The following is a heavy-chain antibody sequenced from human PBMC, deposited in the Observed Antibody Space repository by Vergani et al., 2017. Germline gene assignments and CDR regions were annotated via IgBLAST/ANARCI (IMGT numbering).Heavy chain of an antibody. CDR1: GFTFSSYG. D-gene: IGHD2-15*01. V-gene: IGHV3-33*01. CDR2: IWYDGSNK. Sequence: QVQLVESGGGVVQPGRSLRLSCAASGFTFSSYGMHWVRQAPGKGLEWVAVIWYDGSNKYYADSVKGRFTISRDNSKNTLYLQMNSLGAEDTAVCYCARDWWGAKGAFDIWGKGTMVTVSS. J-gene: IGHJ3*02. CDR3: ARDWWGAKGAFDI.